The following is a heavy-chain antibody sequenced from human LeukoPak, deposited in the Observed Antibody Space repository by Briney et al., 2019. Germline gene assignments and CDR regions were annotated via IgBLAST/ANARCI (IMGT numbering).Heavy chain of an antibody. CDR1: GFTFDDYA. CDR2: ISWNSGSI. CDR3: AKDRGSGSYDFQH. D-gene: IGHD3-10*01. V-gene: IGHV3-9*01. Sequence: GGSLRLSCAASGFTFDDYAMHWVRQAPGKGLEWVSGISWNSGSIGYADAVKGRFTISRDNAKNSLYLQMNSLRAEDTALYYCAKDRGSGSYDFQHWGQGTLVTVSS. J-gene: IGHJ1*01.